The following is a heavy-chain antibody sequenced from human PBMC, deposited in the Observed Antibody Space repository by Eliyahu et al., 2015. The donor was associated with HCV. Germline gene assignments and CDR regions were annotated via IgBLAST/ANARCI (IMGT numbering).Heavy chain of an antibody. V-gene: IGHV4-39*01. Sequence: QLQLQESGPGLVKPSETLSLTCTVSGCSISSSSYYWGWIRQPPGKGLEWIGSIYYSGSTYYNPSLKSRVTISVDTSKNQFSLKLSSVTAADTAVYYCARQGRTTVTFDYWGQGTLVTVSS. J-gene: IGHJ4*02. CDR1: GCSISSSSYY. CDR3: ARQGRTTVTFDY. CDR2: IYYSGST. D-gene: IGHD4-17*01.